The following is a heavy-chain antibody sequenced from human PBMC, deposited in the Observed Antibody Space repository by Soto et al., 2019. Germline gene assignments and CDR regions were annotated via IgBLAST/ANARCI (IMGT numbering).Heavy chain of an antibody. V-gene: IGHV2-26*01. Sequence: QVTLKESGPVLVKPTETLTLTCTVSGFSLSNARMGVSWLRQPPGKALEWLAHIFSNDEKSYSTSLKSRLNISKDTSKSQVVLTMTNMDPVDTATYYCARILSTGGYNYGPRFDYWGQGTLVTVSS. D-gene: IGHD5-18*01. J-gene: IGHJ4*02. CDR2: IFSNDEK. CDR1: GFSLSNARMG. CDR3: ARILSTGGYNYGPRFDY.